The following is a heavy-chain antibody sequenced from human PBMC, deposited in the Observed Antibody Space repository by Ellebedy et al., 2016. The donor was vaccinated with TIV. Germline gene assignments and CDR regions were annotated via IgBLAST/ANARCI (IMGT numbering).Heavy chain of an antibody. CDR2: IYYSGST. CDR3: ASLVGATTGDAFDI. J-gene: IGHJ3*02. D-gene: IGHD1-26*01. Sequence: SETLSLTCTVSGGSISSSSYYWGWIRQPPGKGLEWIGSIYYSGSTYYNPSLKSRVTISVDTSKNQLSLKLSSVTAADTAVYYCASLVGATTGDAFDIWGQGTMVTVSS. V-gene: IGHV4-39*01. CDR1: GGSISSSSYY.